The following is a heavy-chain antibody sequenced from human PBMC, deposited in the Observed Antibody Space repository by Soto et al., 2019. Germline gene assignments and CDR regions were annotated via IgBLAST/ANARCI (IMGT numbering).Heavy chain of an antibody. V-gene: IGHV1-46*01. J-gene: IGHJ4*02. CDR1: GYTFTSYY. D-gene: IGHD2-15*01. CDR3: ARVYCSGGGCYGIDS. CDR2: ISPSGGST. Sequence: QVQLVQSGAEVKKPGASVKVSCKASGYTFTSYYMHWVRQAPGQGLEWMGIISPSGGSTTYAQKFQGRVRMXXDXSXXTVYMELSSLRSEDTAVYYCARVYCSGGGCYGIDSWCQGTLVTVSS.